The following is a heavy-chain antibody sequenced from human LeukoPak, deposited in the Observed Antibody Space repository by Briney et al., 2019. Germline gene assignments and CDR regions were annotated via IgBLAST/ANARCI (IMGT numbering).Heavy chain of an antibody. D-gene: IGHD1-26*01. CDR1: GFTFSSYW. CDR3: ARDRSGSPFDP. Sequence: GGSLRLSCAASGFTFSSYWMSWVRQAPGKGLEGVANIKQDGSEKYYVDSVKGRFTISRDNAKNSLYLQMNSLRAEDTAVYYCARDRSGSPFDPWGQGTLVTVSS. CDR2: IKQDGSEK. V-gene: IGHV3-7*01. J-gene: IGHJ5*02.